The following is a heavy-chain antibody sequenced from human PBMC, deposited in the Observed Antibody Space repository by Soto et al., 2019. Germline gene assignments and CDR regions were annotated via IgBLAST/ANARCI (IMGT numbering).Heavy chain of an antibody. V-gene: IGHV4-30-4*01. CDR1: GGSISSGNYY. CDR3: DTMGTPVTGLYYFDY. Sequence: SETLSLTCTVSGGSISSGNYYWSWIRQPPGKGLEWIGFISYSGTTHYSASLRSRVSISVDTSKNQFSLDLSSVTAADTAVYYCDTMGTPVTGLYYFDYWGQGTLVTVS. D-gene: IGHD4-17*01. CDR2: ISYSGTT. J-gene: IGHJ4*02.